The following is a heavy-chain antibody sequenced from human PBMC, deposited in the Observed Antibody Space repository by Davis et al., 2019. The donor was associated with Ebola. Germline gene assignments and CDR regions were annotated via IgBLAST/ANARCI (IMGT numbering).Heavy chain of an antibody. J-gene: IGHJ6*03. V-gene: IGHV3-30-3*01. Sequence: GESLKISCAAPGFSFNFYAMHWVRQAPGKGLEWVAVLTYDGTNKHYADSVKGRITISRDNSKNTMYLQMNSLRAEDTAVYYCAREGLQPPYYYYYMDVWGKGTTVTVSS. D-gene: IGHD2-2*01. CDR2: LTYDGTNK. CDR3: AREGLQPPYYYYYMDV. CDR1: GFSFNFYA.